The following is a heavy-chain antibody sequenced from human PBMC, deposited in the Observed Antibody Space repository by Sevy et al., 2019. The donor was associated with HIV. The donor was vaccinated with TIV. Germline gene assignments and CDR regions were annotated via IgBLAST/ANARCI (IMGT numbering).Heavy chain of an antibody. V-gene: IGHV3-23*01. CDR3: AKDKSSGWYFDY. CDR2: VTASGDST. J-gene: IGHJ4*02. Sequence: GGSLRLSCAASGFTFSGYTMTWVRQAPGKGLEWVSAVTASGDSTYYADSVKGRFTISRDNSKNTLYLQMNSLRAEATAVYYCAKDKSSGWYFDYWGQGTLVTVSS. CDR1: GFTFSGYT. D-gene: IGHD6-19*01.